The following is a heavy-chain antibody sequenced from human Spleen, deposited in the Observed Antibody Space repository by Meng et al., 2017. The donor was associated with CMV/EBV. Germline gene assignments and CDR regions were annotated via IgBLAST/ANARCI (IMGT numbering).Heavy chain of an antibody. V-gene: IGHV3-66*02. CDR2: IKPSGTT. CDR1: GFIFSDHY. CDR3: ARSLTRNNYYHAIDV. D-gene: IGHD1-14*01. Sequence: GGSLRLSCAASGFIFSDHYLDWVRQTPGKGLEWVSLIKPSGTTQYADSAKGRFTISRDNSENTLYLQMNSLRTEDSAVYYCARSLTRNNYYHAIDVWGQGTTVTVSS. J-gene: IGHJ6*02.